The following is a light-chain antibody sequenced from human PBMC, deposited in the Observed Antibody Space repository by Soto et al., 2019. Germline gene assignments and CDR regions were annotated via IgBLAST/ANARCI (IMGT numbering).Light chain of an antibody. CDR3: LQARAFPLT. CDR1: QDIYAL. V-gene: IGKV1-12*01. J-gene: IGKJ1*01. Sequence: DIQMTQSPSSVSASIGDRVTITCRASQDIYALLAWYQQKPGKAPKLLIHTAYNLQSGVPSRFSGSGSGTDFTLTISSLQPEDFATYYCLQARAFPLTLGQGTNVEIK. CDR2: TAY.